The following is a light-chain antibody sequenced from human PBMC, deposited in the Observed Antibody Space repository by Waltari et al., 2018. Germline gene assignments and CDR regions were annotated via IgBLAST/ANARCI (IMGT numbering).Light chain of an antibody. V-gene: IGLV1-44*01. J-gene: IGLJ3*02. CDR3: ATWDDSLNVRV. CDR1: RSYIGNNI. CDR2: REN. Sequence: QSVLTQPPSAPGTPGQRVTISCFGRRSYIGNNIVSWSQQLQGTAPKLLTHRENQRPSGVPDRVSGSKSGTSASLAISGLRSEDEADYYCATWDDSLNVRVFGGGTKLTVL.